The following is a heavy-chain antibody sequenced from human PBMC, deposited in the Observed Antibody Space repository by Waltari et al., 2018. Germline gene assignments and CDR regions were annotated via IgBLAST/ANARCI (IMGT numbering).Heavy chain of an antibody. CDR2: ISSSSSTI. Sequence: EVQLVESGGGLVQPGGSRRRSCAASGFTFSSYSMNWVRQAPGKGLEWVSYISSSSSTIYYADSVKGRFTISRDNAKNSLYLQMNSLRAEDTAVYYCARDPSSSRGWFDPWGQGTLVTVSS. J-gene: IGHJ5*02. CDR1: GFTFSSYS. V-gene: IGHV3-48*04. CDR3: ARDPSSSRGWFDP. D-gene: IGHD6-13*01.